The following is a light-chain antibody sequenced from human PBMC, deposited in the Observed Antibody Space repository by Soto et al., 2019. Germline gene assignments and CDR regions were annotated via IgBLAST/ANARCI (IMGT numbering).Light chain of an antibody. CDR3: QQTYSTPRT. CDR1: QSISSY. CDR2: AAS. V-gene: IGKV1-39*01. Sequence: DIQMTQSPSSLSASVGDRVTITCRASQSISSYLNWYQQKPGKAPKPLIYAASSLQSGVPSRFSGSGSGTDFTLTINSLQPEDFATYYCQQTYSTPRTFGQGTKVDIK. J-gene: IGKJ1*01.